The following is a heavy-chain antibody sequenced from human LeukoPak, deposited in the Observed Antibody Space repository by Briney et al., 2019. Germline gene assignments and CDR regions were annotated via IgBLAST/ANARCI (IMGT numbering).Heavy chain of an antibody. D-gene: IGHD3-3*01. V-gene: IGHV4-30-2*01. J-gene: IGHJ4*02. CDR3: ARPFYYDFWSGYGWAPTQRQYYFDY. Sequence: SQTLSLTCAVSGGSISSGGYSWSWIRQPLGKGLEWIGYIYHSGSTYYNPSLKSRVTISVDRSKNQFSLKLSSVTAADTAVYYCARPFYYDFWSGYGWAPTQRQYYFDYWGQGTLVTVSS. CDR2: IYHSGST. CDR1: GGSISSGGYS.